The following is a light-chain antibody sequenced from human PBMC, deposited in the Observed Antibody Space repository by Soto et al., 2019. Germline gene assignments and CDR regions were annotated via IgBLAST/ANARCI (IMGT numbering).Light chain of an antibody. V-gene: IGLV2-14*03. CDR3: ISYTDRQSYL. CDR2: AVS. CDR1: SSDIGSYDH. J-gene: IGLJ1*01. Sequence: GTSSDIGSYDHVAWYQQFPGKSPKLIIYAVSDRPSGVSDRFSGSKSGISASLTISGLQTEDEADYYCISYTDRQSYLFGTGTKVTVL.